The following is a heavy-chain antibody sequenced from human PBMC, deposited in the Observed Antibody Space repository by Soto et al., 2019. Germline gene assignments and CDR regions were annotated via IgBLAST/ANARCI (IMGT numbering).Heavy chain of an antibody. CDR1: GYSFTSYY. Sequence: QVQLVQSGAEVRKPGASVKVSCKASGYSFTSYYMHWVRQAPGQGLEWVGIINPSGDGTTYTQKFHARASMSRDTSTSTVYLALSSLTSDDAAVYYCTRSYSGGAGVDFGGQGTLVTVSS. CDR2: INPSGDGT. V-gene: IGHV1-46*01. J-gene: IGHJ4*02. CDR3: TRSYSGGAGVDF. D-gene: IGHD1-26*01.